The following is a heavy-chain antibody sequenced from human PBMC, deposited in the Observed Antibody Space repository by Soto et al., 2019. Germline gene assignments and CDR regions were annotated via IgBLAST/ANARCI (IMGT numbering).Heavy chain of an antibody. D-gene: IGHD4-4*01. V-gene: IGHV3-9*01. CDR2: ISWNSGSI. Sequence: EVQLVESGGGLVQPGRSLRLSCAASGFTFDDYAMHWVRQAPGKGLECVSGISWNSGSIGYADSVKGRFTISRDNAKNSLYLQMNSLRAEDTALYYCAKGLTTVATDFDYWGQGTLVTVSS. CDR1: GFTFDDYA. J-gene: IGHJ4*02. CDR3: AKGLTTVATDFDY.